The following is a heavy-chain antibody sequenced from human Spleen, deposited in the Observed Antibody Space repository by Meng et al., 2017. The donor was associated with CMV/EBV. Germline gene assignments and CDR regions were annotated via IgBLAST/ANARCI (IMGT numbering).Heavy chain of an antibody. J-gene: IGHJ4*02. V-gene: IGHV3-30*03. CDR3: ARPYGSNDFYPNY. CDR1: GFIFSTYT. D-gene: IGHD3/OR15-3a*01. Sequence: CAASGFIFSTYTMHWVRQAPGKGLEWVALISSDGNNKYYVDSVKGRFTISRDNSKNTLYLQIDALRPEDTAVYYCARPYGSNDFYPNYWGRGTLVPSPQ. CDR2: ISSDGNNK.